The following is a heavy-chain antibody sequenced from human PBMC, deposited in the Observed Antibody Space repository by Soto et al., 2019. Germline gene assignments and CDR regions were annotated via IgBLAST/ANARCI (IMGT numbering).Heavy chain of an antibody. J-gene: IGHJ3*02. CDR1: GYTFTDYY. CDR2: MNPKSGGA. D-gene: IGHD2-15*01. V-gene: IGHV1-2*02. Sequence: GASVKVSCKTSGYTFTDYYTHWVRQAPGQGLEWMGWMNPKSGGAYFAQKFQGRVTLTRDTSIGTAYIEVNSLTSDDTAVYFCTRENIEISDGPHDAIVIRGQGTTGTV. CDR3: TRENIEISDGPHDAIVI.